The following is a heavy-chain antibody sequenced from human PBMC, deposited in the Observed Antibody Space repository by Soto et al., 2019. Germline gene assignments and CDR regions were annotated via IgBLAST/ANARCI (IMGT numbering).Heavy chain of an antibody. D-gene: IGHD6-19*01. J-gene: IGHJ6*02. CDR1: GDSVTRSNW. V-gene: IGHV4-4*02. Sequence: SETLSLTCTVSGDSVTRSNWWSWVRQSPGKGLEWIGEIYNSGNTKYNPSLKSRVTISVDKSKNQFSLHLTSVTAADTAVYYCASSGWSEDFYYYYGMDVWGQGTTVTVSS. CDR2: IYNSGNT. CDR3: ASSGWSEDFYYYYGMDV.